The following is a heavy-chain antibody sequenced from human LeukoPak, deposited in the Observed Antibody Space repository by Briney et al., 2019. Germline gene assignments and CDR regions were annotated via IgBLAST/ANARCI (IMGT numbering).Heavy chain of an antibody. Sequence: GSLRLSCAASGFTVSNNYMSWVRQAPGKGLEWVSVIYSGGSTYYADSVKGRFTISRDNAKSSLYLQMNSLRAEDTAVYYCARATMTDAFDIWGQGTMVTVSS. CDR3: ARATMTDAFDI. CDR2: IYSGGST. J-gene: IGHJ3*02. V-gene: IGHV3-53*01. D-gene: IGHD3-22*01. CDR1: GFTVSNNY.